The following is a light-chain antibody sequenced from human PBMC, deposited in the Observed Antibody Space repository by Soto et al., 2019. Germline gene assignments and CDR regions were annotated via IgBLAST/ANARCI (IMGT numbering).Light chain of an antibody. CDR3: QQSYSTPYT. Sequence: DIQMTQSPSSLSASVGDRVTITCRASQSISSYLNWYQQKPGKAPKLLIYAASSLQSGVPSRFSGSGSGKDFTLTISSLQQEDFANYYCQQSYSTPYTFGQGTKLEIK. CDR2: AAS. J-gene: IGKJ2*01. CDR1: QSISSY. V-gene: IGKV1-39*01.